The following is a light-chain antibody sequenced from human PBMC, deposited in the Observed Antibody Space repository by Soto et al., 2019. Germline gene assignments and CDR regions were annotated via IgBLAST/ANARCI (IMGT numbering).Light chain of an antibody. Sequence: DIQMTQSPSTLSASVGDRVTITCRASQSISSLLAWYQQKPGRAPTLPIYKASTLESGVPSRFSGSTSGTEFTLTISSLQPDDFATYYCQQYNSYPLTFGQGTRLEIK. CDR3: QQYNSYPLT. V-gene: IGKV1-5*03. CDR2: KAS. CDR1: QSISSL. J-gene: IGKJ5*01.